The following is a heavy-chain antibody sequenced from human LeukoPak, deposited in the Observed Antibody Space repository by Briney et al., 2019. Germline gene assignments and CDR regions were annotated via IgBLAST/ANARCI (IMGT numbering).Heavy chain of an antibody. CDR1: GGTFSSYA. V-gene: IGHV1-69*11. D-gene: IGHD3-9*01. CDR2: IIPILGTA. CDR3: ARERYFDTNRYFDY. J-gene: IGHJ4*02. Sequence: ASVKVSCKASGGTFSSYAISWVRQAPGQGLGWMGRIIPILGTANYAQKFQGRVTITTDESTSTAYMELSSLRSEDTAVYYCARERYFDTNRYFDYWGQGTLVTVSS.